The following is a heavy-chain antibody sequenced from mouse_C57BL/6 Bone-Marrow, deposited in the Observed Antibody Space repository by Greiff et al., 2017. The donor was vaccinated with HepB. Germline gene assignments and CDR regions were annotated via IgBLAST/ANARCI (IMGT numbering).Heavy chain of an antibody. CDR2: INPNNGGT. D-gene: IGHD3-3*01. CDR3: ARGDPPWYFDV. CDR1: GYTFTDYY. V-gene: IGHV1-26*01. J-gene: IGHJ1*03. Sequence: EVQLQQSGPELVKPGASVNISCKASGYTFTDYYMNWVKQSHGKSLEWIGDINPNNGGTSYNQKFKGKATLTVDKSSSTAYMELRSLTSEDSAVYYCARGDPPWYFDVWGTGTTVTVSS.